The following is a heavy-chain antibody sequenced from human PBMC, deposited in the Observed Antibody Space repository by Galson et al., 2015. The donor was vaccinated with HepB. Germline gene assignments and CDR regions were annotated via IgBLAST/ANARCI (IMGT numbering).Heavy chain of an antibody. V-gene: IGHV4-31*03. J-gene: IGHJ6*02. CDR2: IYYSGST. Sequence: TLSLTCTVSGGSISSGGYYWSWIRQHPGKGLEWIGYIYYSGSTYYNPSLKSRVTISVDTSKNQFSLKLSSVTAADTAVYYCARDSKSSSWSDYYGMDVWGQGTTVTVSS. D-gene: IGHD6-13*01. CDR3: ARDSKSSSWSDYYGMDV. CDR1: GGSISSGGYY.